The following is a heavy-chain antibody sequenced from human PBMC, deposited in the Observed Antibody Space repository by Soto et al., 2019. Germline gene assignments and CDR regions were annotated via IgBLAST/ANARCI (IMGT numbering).Heavy chain of an antibody. Sequence: GGSLRLSCAASGFTFSSYWMSWVRQAPGKGLEWVATIKQDGSGKYYVDSVKGRFTISRDNAKNSLYLQMNSLRAEDTAVYYCAKDPALLWFGSSGFDPWGQGTLVTVSS. CDR3: AKDPALLWFGSSGFDP. V-gene: IGHV3-7*03. D-gene: IGHD3-10*01. CDR2: IKQDGSGK. CDR1: GFTFSSYW. J-gene: IGHJ5*02.